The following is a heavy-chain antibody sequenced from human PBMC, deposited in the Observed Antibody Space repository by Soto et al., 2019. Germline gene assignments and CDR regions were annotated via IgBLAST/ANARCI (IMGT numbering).Heavy chain of an antibody. V-gene: IGHV1-2*02. Sequence: ASVQVSCKASGYTFTGYFIHWVRQAPGQGLEWMGYINPNSGATKYAPRFQGRVTMTSDTSIRTAYMDLSNLRSDDTAVYYCARGGGTILAPLSWGPGTLVTVSS. D-gene: IGHD1-1*01. CDR3: ARGGGTILAPLS. CDR2: INPNSGAT. CDR1: GYTFTGYF. J-gene: IGHJ5*02.